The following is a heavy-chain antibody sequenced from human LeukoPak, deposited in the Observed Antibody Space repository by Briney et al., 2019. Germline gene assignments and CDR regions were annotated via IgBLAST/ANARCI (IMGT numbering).Heavy chain of an antibody. CDR1: GFTFSSYA. CDR3: AKDPLAIAWFGDNWFDP. J-gene: IGHJ5*02. CDR2: ISGSGGST. V-gene: IGHV3-23*01. Sequence: PGGSLRLSCAASGFTFSSYAMSWVRQAPGKGLEWVSAISGSGGSTYYADSVKGRFTISRDNSKNTLYLQMNSLRAEDTAVYYCAKDPLAIAWFGDNWFDPWGQGTLVTVSS. D-gene: IGHD3-10*01.